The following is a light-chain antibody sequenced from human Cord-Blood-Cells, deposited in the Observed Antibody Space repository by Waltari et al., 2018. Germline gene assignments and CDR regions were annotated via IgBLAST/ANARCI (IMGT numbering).Light chain of an antibody. CDR1: QSISSY. CDR2: AAS. V-gene: IGKV1-39*01. CDR3: QQSYSTPRVT. J-gene: IGKJ3*01. Sequence: DIQLTQSPSSLPASVGDRVTITCRASQSISSYLNWYQQKPGKAPKLLIYAASSLQSGVPSRFIGSGSGTDFTLTISSLQPEDFATEFCQQSYSTPRVTFSPGTKVDIK.